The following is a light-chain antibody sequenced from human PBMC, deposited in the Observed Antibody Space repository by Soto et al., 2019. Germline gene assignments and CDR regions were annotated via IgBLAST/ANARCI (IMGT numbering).Light chain of an antibody. CDR3: SSFTSSITYV. Sequence: QSVLTQPASVSGSPGQSITISCTGTSSDVGGYKYVSWYQQQPGRAPKLILYEVSNRPSGVAHRFSGSKSGNTASLTISGLQAEDEADYYCSSFTSSITYVFGNGTKVTVL. V-gene: IGLV2-14*01. CDR1: SSDVGGYKY. J-gene: IGLJ1*01. CDR2: EVS.